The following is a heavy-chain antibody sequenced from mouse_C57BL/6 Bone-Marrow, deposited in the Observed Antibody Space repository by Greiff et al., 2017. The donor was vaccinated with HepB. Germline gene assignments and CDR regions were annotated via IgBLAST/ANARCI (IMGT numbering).Heavy chain of an antibody. CDR2: ISSGSSTI. J-gene: IGHJ3*01. CDR1: GFTFSDYG. D-gene: IGHD2-4*01. V-gene: IGHV5-17*01. Sequence: DVKLVESGGGLVKPGGSLKLSCAASGFTFSDYGMHWVRQAPEKGLEWVAYISSGSSTIYYADTVKGRFTISRDNAKNTLFLQMTSLRSEDTAMYYCARLLLYDYDEGFAYWGQGTLVTVSA. CDR3: ARLLLYDYDEGFAY.